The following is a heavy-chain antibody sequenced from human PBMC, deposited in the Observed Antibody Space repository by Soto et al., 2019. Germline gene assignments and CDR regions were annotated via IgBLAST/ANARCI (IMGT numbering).Heavy chain of an antibody. Sequence: GESLKISCKGSGYDFNSHWIGWVRQMPGQGLEWMGIIYPGDSDTRYNPSFQGRVTISADKSSSTAYLQWITLEASDTATYYCARPREAGKNYYGVDVWGQGTTVTVSS. CDR2: IYPGDSDT. CDR3: ARPREAGKNYYGVDV. CDR1: GYDFNSHW. J-gene: IGHJ6*02. D-gene: IGHD6-19*01. V-gene: IGHV5-51*01.